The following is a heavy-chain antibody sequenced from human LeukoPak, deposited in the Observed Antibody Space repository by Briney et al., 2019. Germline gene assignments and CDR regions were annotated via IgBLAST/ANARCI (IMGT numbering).Heavy chain of an antibody. J-gene: IGHJ4*02. CDR1: GFTFSSYS. Sequence: GGSLRLSCAASGFTFSSYSMNWVRQAPGKGLEWVSSISSSSSYIYYADSVKGRFTISRDNAKNSLYLQMNSLRAEDTAVYYCARNRPGTMIVADLDYWGQGTLVTVSS. V-gene: IGHV3-21*01. CDR2: ISSSSSYI. D-gene: IGHD3-22*01. CDR3: ARNRPGTMIVADLDY.